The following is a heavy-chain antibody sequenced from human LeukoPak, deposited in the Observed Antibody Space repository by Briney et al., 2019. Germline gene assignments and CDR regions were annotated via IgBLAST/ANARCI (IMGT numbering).Heavy chain of an antibody. J-gene: IGHJ4*02. V-gene: IGHV1-2*02. CDR1: EDTFTDYY. D-gene: IGHD1-26*01. Sequence: ATVKVSCKVSEDTFTDYYIHWVRHAPPQGREWMGLINPNSGGTKYAQKSQGRVTMTRDPSSSTAYMELSRLRFDDTAVYYCARDAWLVGATNLYYFDHWGQGTPVTVSS. CDR2: INPNSGGT. CDR3: ARDAWLVGATNLYYFDH.